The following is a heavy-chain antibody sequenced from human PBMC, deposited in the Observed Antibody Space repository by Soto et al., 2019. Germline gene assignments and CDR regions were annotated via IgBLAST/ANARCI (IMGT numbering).Heavy chain of an antibody. D-gene: IGHD1-20*01. V-gene: IGHV1-3*01. J-gene: IGHJ4*02. Sequence: ASVKVSCKASGYTFTSYAMHWVRQAPGQRLEWMGWINAGNGNTKYSQKFQGRVTITRDTSASTAYMELRSLRSDDTAVYYCARLYNWKEPAFDYWGQGTLVTVSS. CDR1: GYTFTSYA. CDR3: ARLYNWKEPAFDY. CDR2: INAGNGNT.